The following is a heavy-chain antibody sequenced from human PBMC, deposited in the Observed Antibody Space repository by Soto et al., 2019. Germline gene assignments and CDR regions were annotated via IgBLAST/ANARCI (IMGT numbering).Heavy chain of an antibody. CDR2: INSDGSST. CDR1: GFTFSSYW. Sequence: GGSLRLSCAASGFTFSSYWMHWVRQAPGKGLVWVSRINSDGSSTSYADSVKGRFTISRDNAKNTLYLQMNSLRAEDTAVYYCARGSEALVLRRYYYYMDVWGKGTTVTVSS. J-gene: IGHJ6*03. CDR3: ARGSEALVLRRYYYYMDV. V-gene: IGHV3-74*01.